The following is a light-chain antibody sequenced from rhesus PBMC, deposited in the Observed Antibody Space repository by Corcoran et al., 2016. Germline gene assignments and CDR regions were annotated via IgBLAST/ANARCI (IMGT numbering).Light chain of an antibody. CDR3: PQDDDLPYS. CDR1: QGISSW. CDR2: YAS. V-gene: IGKV1-19*01. Sequence: DIQMTQSPSSLSASVGDKVTITCHASQGISSWLAWYQQKPGKAPKPLLYYASSLQSGVPSRLSGIGSGTYYTPTISSLQPEDVTTYYCPQDDDLPYSFSQGAKVEI. J-gene: IGKJ2*01.